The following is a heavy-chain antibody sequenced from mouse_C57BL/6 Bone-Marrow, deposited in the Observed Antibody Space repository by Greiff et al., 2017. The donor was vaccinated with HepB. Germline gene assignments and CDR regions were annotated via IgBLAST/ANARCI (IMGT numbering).Heavy chain of an antibody. CDR2: IYPRSGNT. CDR1: GYTFTSYG. V-gene: IGHV1-81*01. J-gene: IGHJ3*01. D-gene: IGHD1-1*01. Sequence: VQLQQSGAELARPGASVKLSCKASGYTFTSYGISWVKQRTGQGLEWIGEIYPRSGNTYYNEKFKGKATLTAGKSSSTAYMELRSLTSEDSAVYFCNYYPAWFAYWGQGTLVTVSA. CDR3: NYYPAWFAY.